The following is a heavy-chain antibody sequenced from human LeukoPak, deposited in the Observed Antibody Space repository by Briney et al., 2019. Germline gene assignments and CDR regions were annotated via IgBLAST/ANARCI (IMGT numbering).Heavy chain of an antibody. CDR3: AKDFSLGSHNWFDP. V-gene: IGHV3-23*01. CDR1: GFTFSSYA. Sequence: PGGSLRLSCEASGFTFSSYAMSWVRQAPGKGLEWVSAISSTGGNTYYADSVKGRFTISRDNSKNTLYLQMNSLRADDTAVYYCAKDFSLGSHNWFDPWGQGTLVTVSS. CDR2: ISSTGGNT. J-gene: IGHJ5*02. D-gene: IGHD3-10*01.